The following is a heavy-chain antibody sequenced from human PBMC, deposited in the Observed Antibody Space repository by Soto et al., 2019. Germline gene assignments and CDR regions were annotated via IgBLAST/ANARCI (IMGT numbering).Heavy chain of an antibody. CDR2: ISLIGTYI. V-gene: IGHV3-21*01. CDR1: GFSLINYN. J-gene: IGHJ3*02. D-gene: IGHD4-17*01. CDR3: ARRGSEVTTGGGALDI. Sequence: EVQLVESGGGLVKPGGSLRLSCEVSGFSLINYNMNWVRQAPGKGLEWVSYISLIGTYISYADSVKGRFTISRDNAKNLLYLQMDRLRAEDTAVYYCARRGSEVTTGGGALDIWGQGTMVTVSS.